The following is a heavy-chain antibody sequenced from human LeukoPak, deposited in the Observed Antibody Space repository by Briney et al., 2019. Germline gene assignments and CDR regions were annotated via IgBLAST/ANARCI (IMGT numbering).Heavy chain of an antibody. J-gene: IGHJ3*02. V-gene: IGHV1-8*03. Sequence: ASVKVSCKASGYTFTSYGISWVRQAPGQGLEWMGWMNPNSGNTGYAQKFQGRVTITGNTSISTAYMELSSLRSEDTAVYYCARSLPYCSSTSCFWYAFDIWGQGTMVTASS. CDR2: MNPNSGNT. D-gene: IGHD2-2*01. CDR3: ARSLPYCSSTSCFWYAFDI. CDR1: GYTFTSYG.